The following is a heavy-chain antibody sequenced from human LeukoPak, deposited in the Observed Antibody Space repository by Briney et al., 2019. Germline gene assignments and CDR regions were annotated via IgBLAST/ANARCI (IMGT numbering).Heavy chain of an antibody. CDR1: GYTFTSYY. D-gene: IGHD2-2*03. J-gene: IGHJ4*02. CDR2: INPSGGDT. V-gene: IGHV1-46*01. Sequence: ASVKVSCKASGYTFTSYYMHWVRQAPGQGLEWMGIINPSGGDTSYAQKFQGRLTMTRDTSTNTVYMELISLRSEDTAVYYCAREVMDSLRFDYWGQGTLVTVSS. CDR3: AREVMDSLRFDY.